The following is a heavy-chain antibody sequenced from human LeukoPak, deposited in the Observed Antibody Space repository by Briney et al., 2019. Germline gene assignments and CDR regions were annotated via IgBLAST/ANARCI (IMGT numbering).Heavy chain of an antibody. V-gene: IGHV4-59*11. CDR2: IYDSGST. CDR1: GGSISNHY. D-gene: IGHD3-9*01. J-gene: IGHJ6*02. CDR3: ARGFYDILTGYSELGGDHYYHYAMDV. Sequence: PSETLSLTCTVSGGSISNHYWNWIRQPPGKGLEWIGYIYDSGSTNYNPSLKSRVTISLDTSKNQFSLKLSSVTAADTAVYFCARGFYDILTGYSELGGDHYYHYAMDVWGQGTTVTVSS.